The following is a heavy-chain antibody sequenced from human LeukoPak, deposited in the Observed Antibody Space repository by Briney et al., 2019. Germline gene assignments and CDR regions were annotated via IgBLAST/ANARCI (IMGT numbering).Heavy chain of an antibody. CDR2: ISGSGDNT. V-gene: IGHV3-23*01. CDR1: GFTFSSYG. CDR3: AKDRVVRGIMGAFDP. D-gene: IGHD3-10*01. Sequence: GGSLRLSCAASGFTFSSYGMSWVRQVPGKGLEWVSGISGSGDNTYYADSVKGRFTISRDNSKKMLYLQMNSLRLEDAAVYYCAKDRVVRGIMGAFDPWGQGTLVTVSS. J-gene: IGHJ5*02.